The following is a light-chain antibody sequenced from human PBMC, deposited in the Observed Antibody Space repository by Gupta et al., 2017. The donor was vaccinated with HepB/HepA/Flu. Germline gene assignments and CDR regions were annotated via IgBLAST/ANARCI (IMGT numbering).Light chain of an antibody. J-gene: IGLJ3*02. V-gene: IGLV1-51*02. Sequence: QSVLTQPPSVSAAPGQKVTISCSGSSSNIGNNYVSWYQQLPGTAPKLLIYENNKRPSGIPARFSGSKSGTSAILGITGLQTGDEADYYGGYWDSSPSAGQGVFGGGTKLTVL. CDR3: GYWDSSPSAGQGV. CDR1: SSNIGNNY. CDR2: ENN.